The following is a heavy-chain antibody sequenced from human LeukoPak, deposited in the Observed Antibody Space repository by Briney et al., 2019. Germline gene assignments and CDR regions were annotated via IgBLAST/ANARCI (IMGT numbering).Heavy chain of an antibody. CDR1: GGSISSGDYY. CDR3: XRVNXXXXRWFDP. J-gene: IGHJ5*02. V-gene: IGHV4-30-4*08. Sequence: SETLSLTCTVSGGSISSGDYYWSWIRQPPGKGLEWIGYIYYSGSTYYNPSLKSRVTISVDTSKNQFSLKLSSVTAADTAVYYXXRVNXXXXRWFDPWGQGTLVTVSS. CDR2: IYYSGST.